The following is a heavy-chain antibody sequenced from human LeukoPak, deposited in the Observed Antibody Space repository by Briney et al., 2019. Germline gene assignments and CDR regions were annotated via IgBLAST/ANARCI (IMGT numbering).Heavy chain of an antibody. J-gene: IGHJ4*02. CDR3: ARDVRPDY. CDR2: IKEDGSDK. V-gene: IGHV3-7*04. D-gene: IGHD6-6*01. Sequence: GGSLRLSCAASGFTFSTYWMSWVRQAPGKGLEWVANIKEDGSDKYYVDSVKGRFSISRDNAKNSLYLQMNALRAEDTAVYYCARDVRPDYWGQGTLVTVST. CDR1: GFTFSTYW.